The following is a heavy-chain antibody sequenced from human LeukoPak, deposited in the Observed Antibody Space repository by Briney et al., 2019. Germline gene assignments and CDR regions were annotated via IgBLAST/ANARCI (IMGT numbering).Heavy chain of an antibody. CDR2: IIPIFGTA. Sequence: SVKVSCKASGGTFSSYAISWVRQAPGQGLEWMGGIIPIFGTANYAQKFQGRVTITRNTSISTAYMELSSLRSEDTAVYYCVRGRALYDFWSGYYSYWGQETLVTVSS. D-gene: IGHD3-3*01. V-gene: IGHV1-69*05. J-gene: IGHJ4*02. CDR3: VRGRALYDFWSGYYSY. CDR1: GGTFSSYA.